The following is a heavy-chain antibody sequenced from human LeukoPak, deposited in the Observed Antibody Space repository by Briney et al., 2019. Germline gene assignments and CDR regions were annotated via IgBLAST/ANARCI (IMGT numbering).Heavy chain of an antibody. V-gene: IGHV3-30*02. CDR3: ARDPYSSSWYREADDY. J-gene: IGHJ4*02. CDR1: GFTFSSYG. D-gene: IGHD6-13*01. Sequence: GGSLRLSCAASGFTFSSYGMHWVRQAPGKGLEWVAFIRYDGSNKYYADSVKGRFTISRDNAKNSLYLQMNSLRAEDTAVYYCARDPYSSSWYREADDYWGQGTLVTVSS. CDR2: IRYDGSNK.